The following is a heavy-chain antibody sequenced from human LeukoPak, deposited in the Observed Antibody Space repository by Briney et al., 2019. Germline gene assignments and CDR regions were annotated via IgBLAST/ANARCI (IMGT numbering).Heavy chain of an antibody. V-gene: IGHV3-30-3*01. D-gene: IGHD1-26*01. CDR3: AKDSPVATR. Sequence: GGSLRLSCAASGFTFSSYAMHWVRQAPGKGLEWVAVKSYDGSNKYYADSVKGRFTISRDDSKNTLYLQMNSLRAEDTAVYYCAKDSPVATRWGQGTLVTVSS. CDR2: KSYDGSNK. J-gene: IGHJ4*02. CDR1: GFTFSSYA.